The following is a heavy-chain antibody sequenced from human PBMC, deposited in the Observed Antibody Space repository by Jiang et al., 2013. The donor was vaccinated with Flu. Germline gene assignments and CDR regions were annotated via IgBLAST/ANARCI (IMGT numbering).Heavy chain of an antibody. V-gene: IGHV1-46*01. Sequence: SGAEVKKPGASVTVSCKASGYTVSGYYVHWVRQAPGQGLEWMGIINANGGSTNYAQKFQDRVTMTRDKSTSTVYMELRSLRSEDTAVYYCASIPHCPDALCYREYYYGMDVWGQGTSVTVSS. CDR2: INANGGST. D-gene: IGHD2-21*01. J-gene: IGHJ6*02. CDR3: ASIPHCPDALCYREYYYGMDV. CDR1: GYTVSGYY.